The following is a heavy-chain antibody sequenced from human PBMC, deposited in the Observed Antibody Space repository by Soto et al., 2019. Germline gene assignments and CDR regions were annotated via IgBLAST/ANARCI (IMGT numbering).Heavy chain of an antibody. CDR3: ARAIRGYVT. V-gene: IGHV1-3*01. J-gene: IGHJ4*02. CDR2: INAGNGDT. Sequence: VQLVQSGAEVKKPGASVRISCTASGISYTTYAIHWVRQAPGQGLEWMGWINAGNGDTRYSQRFQGRVTLTTDTSATTAYGDLSSVRSDNTSIDSGARAIRGYVTWGQGTLVTVSS. CDR1: GISYTTYA. D-gene: IGHD5-12*01.